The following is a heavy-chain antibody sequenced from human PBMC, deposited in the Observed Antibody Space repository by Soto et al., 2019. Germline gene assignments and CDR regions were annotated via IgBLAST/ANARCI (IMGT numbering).Heavy chain of an antibody. CDR3: ARGVRLHFDN. CDR1: GFSFSPYA. Sequence: PGGSLRLSCAASGFSFSPYAMSWVRQAPGKGLEWVSSISGSGNKTYYADSVKGRFTISRDNSKDTLFLHMNGLSAEDTALYYCARGVRLHFDNWGQGTLVTVSS. V-gene: IGHV3-23*01. J-gene: IGHJ4*02. CDR2: ISGSGNKT.